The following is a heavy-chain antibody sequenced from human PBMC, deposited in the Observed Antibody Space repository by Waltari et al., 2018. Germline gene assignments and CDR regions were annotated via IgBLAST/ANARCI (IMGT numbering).Heavy chain of an antibody. D-gene: IGHD2-21*01. CDR3: ATYIGASVGTAAFDV. CDR1: GVSITSNRHY. Sequence: QLQLQESGPRLVRPSETLSLICRVSGVSITSNRHYWAWIRQSPGQGLEWSGTVSYRWTTYISPSLKSRVSVSRDTSKNQVSLILGSVTAADMAVYYCATYIGASVGTAAFDVWGQGTMVTVSS. J-gene: IGHJ3*01. CDR2: VSYRWTT. V-gene: IGHV4-39*01.